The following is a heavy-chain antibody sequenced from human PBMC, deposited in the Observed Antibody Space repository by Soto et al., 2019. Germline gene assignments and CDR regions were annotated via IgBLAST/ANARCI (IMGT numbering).Heavy chain of an antibody. CDR3: GRDRGMATIYWYFDL. Sequence: QVQLVESGGGVVQPGRSLRLSCAASGFTFSSYAMHWVRQAPGKGLEGVAVISYDGSNKYYADSVKGRFTISRDNSKNTLYLQMNSLRAEDTAVYYCGRDRGMATIYWYFDLWGRGTLVTVSS. D-gene: IGHD5-12*01. V-gene: IGHV3-30-3*01. CDR1: GFTFSSYA. CDR2: ISYDGSNK. J-gene: IGHJ2*01.